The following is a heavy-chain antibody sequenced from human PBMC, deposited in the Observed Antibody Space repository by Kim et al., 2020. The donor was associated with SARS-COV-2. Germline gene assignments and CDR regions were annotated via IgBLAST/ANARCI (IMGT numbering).Heavy chain of an antibody. Sequence: GGSLRLSCATSGFTFSNAWMSWVRQAPGKGLLWVGRFQGKSGGGTIDYAEPVKGRFTISRDDSKSTLYLQMNSLKSEDTGVYYCIPGGLRGHRWGQGTQVTVSS. D-gene: IGHD4-17*01. J-gene: IGHJ5*02. CDR3: IPGGLRGHR. CDR2: FQGKSGGGTI. V-gene: IGHV3-15*01. CDR1: GFTFSNAW.